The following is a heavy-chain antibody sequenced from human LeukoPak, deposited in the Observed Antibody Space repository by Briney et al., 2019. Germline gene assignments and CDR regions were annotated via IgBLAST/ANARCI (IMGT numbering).Heavy chain of an antibody. D-gene: IGHD3-22*01. J-gene: IGHJ6*02. V-gene: IGHV3-30*04. Sequence: GRSLRLSCAASGCTLSSYAMHWVRQAPGKGLEWVAVISYDGSNKYYADSVKGRFTISRDNSKNTLYLQMNSLRAEDTAVYYCARGANYYDSSGYYVGFGMDVWGQGTTVTVSS. CDR1: GCTLSSYA. CDR2: ISYDGSNK. CDR3: ARGANYYDSSGYYVGFGMDV.